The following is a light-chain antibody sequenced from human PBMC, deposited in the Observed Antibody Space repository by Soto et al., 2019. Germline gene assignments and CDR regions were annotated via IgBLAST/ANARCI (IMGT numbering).Light chain of an antibody. V-gene: IGKV1-39*01. CDR3: QQTYNTPFT. J-gene: IGKJ3*01. CDR2: AAS. Sequence: DIQMTQSPSSLSASVGDRVTITCRASQIIGNYLNWYQQKPGKAPKFLIYAASTLQSGVPSRFSGSGSGTDFTLTINSLQPEYCATDYCQQTYNTPFTFGPGTKVDIK. CDR1: QIIGNY.